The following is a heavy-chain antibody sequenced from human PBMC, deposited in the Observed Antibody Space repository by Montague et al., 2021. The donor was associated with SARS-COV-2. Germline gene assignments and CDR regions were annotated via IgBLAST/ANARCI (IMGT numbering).Heavy chain of an antibody. V-gene: IGHV4-59*01. D-gene: IGHD6-19*01. J-gene: IGHJ3*02. Sequence: SETLSLTCTVFGGSISSYYWSWIRQSPGKGLEWIGYIYYSGSTNYNPSLKSRVTILVDTSKNQFSLKLSSVTAADTAVYYCARGSGWMGYAFDIWGQGTMVTVSS. CDR3: ARGSGWMGYAFDI. CDR1: GGSISSYY. CDR2: IYYSGST.